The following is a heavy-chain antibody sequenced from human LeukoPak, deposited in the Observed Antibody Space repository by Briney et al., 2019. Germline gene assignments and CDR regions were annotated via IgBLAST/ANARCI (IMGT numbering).Heavy chain of an antibody. D-gene: IGHD1-26*01. CDR3: AKDLHSWELPGY. Sequence: SGGSLRLSCAASGFTFSSYGMHWVRQAPGKGLEWVAFIRYDGSNKYYADSVKGRFTISRDNSKNTLYLQMNSLRAEDTAVYYCAKDLHSWELPGYWGQGTLVTVSS. J-gene: IGHJ4*02. CDR2: IRYDGSNK. CDR1: GFTFSSYG. V-gene: IGHV3-30*02.